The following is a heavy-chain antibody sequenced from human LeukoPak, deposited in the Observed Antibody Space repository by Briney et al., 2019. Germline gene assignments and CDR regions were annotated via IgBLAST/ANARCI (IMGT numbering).Heavy chain of an antibody. Sequence: ASVKVSCKASGYTFTSYYMHWVRQAPGQGLEWMGIINPSGGSISYAQKFQGRVTMTRDTSTSTVYMELSSLRSEDTAVYYCARWLEYCSSTSCYYFDYWGQGTLVTVSS. V-gene: IGHV1-46*01. CDR3: ARWLEYCSSTSCYYFDY. CDR2: INPSGGSI. J-gene: IGHJ4*02. CDR1: GYTFTSYY. D-gene: IGHD2-2*01.